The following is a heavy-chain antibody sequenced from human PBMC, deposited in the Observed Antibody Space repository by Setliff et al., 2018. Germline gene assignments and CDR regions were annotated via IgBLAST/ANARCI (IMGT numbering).Heavy chain of an antibody. D-gene: IGHD3-22*01. V-gene: IGHV4-38-2*01. CDR1: GYSISSGYY. CDR3: SRVADYYDSSGQSQYFQH. J-gene: IGHJ1*01. Sequence: SETLSLTCAVSGYSISSGYYWGWIRQPPGKGLEWIGSIYHSGSTYYNPSLKSRVTISVDTSKNQFSLKLSSVTAADTAVYYCSRVADYYDSSGQSQYFQHWGQGTLVTVSS. CDR2: IYHSGST.